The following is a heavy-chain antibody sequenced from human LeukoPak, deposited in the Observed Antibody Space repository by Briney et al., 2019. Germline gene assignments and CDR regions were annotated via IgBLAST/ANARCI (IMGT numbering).Heavy chain of an antibody. CDR1: GGSFSGYY. CDR3: ARDPEDGYFDY. V-gene: IGHV4-34*01. D-gene: IGHD2-15*01. J-gene: IGHJ4*02. Sequence: SETLSLTCAVYGGSFSGYYWSWIRQPPGKGLEWIGEINHSGSTNYNPSLKSRVTISVDTSKNQFSLKLSSVTAADTAVYYCARDPEDGYFDYWGQGTLVTVSS. CDR2: INHSGST.